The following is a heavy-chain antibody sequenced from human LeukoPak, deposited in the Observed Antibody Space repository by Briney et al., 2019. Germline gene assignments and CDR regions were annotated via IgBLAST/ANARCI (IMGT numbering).Heavy chain of an antibody. CDR3: TRLFEGY. CDR1: GFTFNCSS. CDR2: IRSTANSYAT. Sequence: GGALRLSCAASGFTFNCSSVHWVRQASGKGLGWVGRIRSTANSYATAYAASVKGRFTISRDDSKNTAYLQMNSLKTEDTAVYYCTRLFEGYWGQGTLVTVSS. J-gene: IGHJ4*02. D-gene: IGHD3-9*01. V-gene: IGHV3-73*01.